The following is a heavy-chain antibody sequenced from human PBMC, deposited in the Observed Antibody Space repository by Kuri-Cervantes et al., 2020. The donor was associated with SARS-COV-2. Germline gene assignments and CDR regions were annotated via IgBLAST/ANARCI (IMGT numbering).Heavy chain of an antibody. V-gene: IGHV4-34*01. D-gene: IGHD6-19*01. CDR1: GGSFSNFL. J-gene: IGHJ6*03. CDR2: INYSGTT. Sequence: ESLKISCGVYGGSFSNFLWDWVRQPPGKGLEWIGEINYSGTTNYNPSLKSRVTISVDPPKNLFSLNLTSVTAADTAMYYCARLRRHNDGWFATGYYMDVWGKGTTVTVSS. CDR3: ARLRRHNDGWFATGYYMDV.